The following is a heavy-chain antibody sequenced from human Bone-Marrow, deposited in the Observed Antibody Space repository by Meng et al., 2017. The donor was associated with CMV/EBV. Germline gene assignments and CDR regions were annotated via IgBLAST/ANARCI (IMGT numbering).Heavy chain of an antibody. CDR2: ISSNGGST. Sequence: GGSLRLSCAASGFTVSSNYMSWVRQAPGKGLEYVSAISSNGGSTYYADSVKGRFTISRDNSKNTLYLQMGSLRAEDMAVYYCARGGTGDNWISLGYWGPGTLVTVSS. V-gene: IGHV3-64*02. J-gene: IGHJ4*02. CDR3: ARGGTGDNWISLGY. CDR1: GFTVSSNY. D-gene: IGHD1-20*01.